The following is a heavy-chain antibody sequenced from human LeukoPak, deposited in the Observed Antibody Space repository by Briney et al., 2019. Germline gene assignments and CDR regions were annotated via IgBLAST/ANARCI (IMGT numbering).Heavy chain of an antibody. CDR2: ISSSSSYI. CDR1: GFTFSSYS. D-gene: IGHD3-22*01. V-gene: IGHV3-21*01. J-gene: IGHJ4*02. Sequence: GGSLRLSRAASGFTFSSYSMNWVRQAPGKGLEWVSSISSSSSYIYYADSVKGRFTISRDNAKNSLYLQMNSLRAEDTAVYYCAREKPALTYYYDSRGYYDFDYRGQGTLVTVSS. CDR3: AREKPALTYYYDSRGYYDFDY.